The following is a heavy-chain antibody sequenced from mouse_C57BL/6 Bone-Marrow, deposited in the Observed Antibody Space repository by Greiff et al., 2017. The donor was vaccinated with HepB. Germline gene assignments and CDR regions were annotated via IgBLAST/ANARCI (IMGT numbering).Heavy chain of an antibody. V-gene: IGHV1-80*01. J-gene: IGHJ2*01. CDR1: GYAFSSYW. CDR2: IYPGDGDT. Sequence: QVQLQQSGAELVKPGASVKISCKASGYAFSSYWMNWVKQRPGKGLEWIGQIYPGDGDTNYNGKFKGKATLTADKSSSTAYMQLSSLTSEDSAVYFCARWGLWLYYCDYWGQGTTLTVSS. D-gene: IGHD2-2*01. CDR3: ARWGLWLYYCDY.